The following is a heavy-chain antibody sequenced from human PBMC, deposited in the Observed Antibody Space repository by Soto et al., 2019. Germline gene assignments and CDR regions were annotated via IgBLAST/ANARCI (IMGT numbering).Heavy chain of an antibody. CDR2: IGHAGDT. CDR3: ASLGARSY. CDR1: GFTFSTYD. V-gene: IGHV3-13*04. D-gene: IGHD3-16*01. Sequence: EVQLVESGGGLVQPGGSLRLSCAASGFTFSTYDMHWVRQASGKGLEWVSSIGHAGDTYYAGSVKGRFTISRDNAKNAFYLQMNSLGVGDTAVYYCASLGARSYWGQGSLVTVSS. J-gene: IGHJ4*02.